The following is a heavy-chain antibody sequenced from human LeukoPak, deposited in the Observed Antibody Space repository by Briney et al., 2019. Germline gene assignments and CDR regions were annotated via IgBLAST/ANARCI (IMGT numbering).Heavy chain of an antibody. D-gene: IGHD3-16*02. V-gene: IGHV4-31*03. J-gene: IGHJ5*02. CDR2: IYYSGST. Sequence: SQTLSLTCTVSGGSISSGGYYCSWIRQHPGKGLEWFGYIYYSGSTYYNPSLKSRVTISVDTSKNQFSLKLSSVTAADTAVYYCARVETYWGYDYVWGSYRSNWFDPWGQGTLVTVSS. CDR3: ARVETYWGYDYVWGSYRSNWFDP. CDR1: GGSISSGGYY.